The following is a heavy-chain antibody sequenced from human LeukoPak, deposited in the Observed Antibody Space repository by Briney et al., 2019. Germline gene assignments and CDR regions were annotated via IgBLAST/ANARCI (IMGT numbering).Heavy chain of an antibody. J-gene: IGHJ3*02. V-gene: IGHV3-21*01. CDR1: GFTFSSYS. D-gene: IGHD2-15*01. CDR3: ARGGDCSGGSCLEWLAFDI. CDR2: ISSSSSYI. Sequence: GGSLRLSCAASGFTFSSYSMNWVRQAPGKGLEWVSSISSSSSYIYYADSVKGRFTISRDNAKNSLYLQMNSLRAEDTAVYYCARGGDCSGGSCLEWLAFDIWGQGTMVTVSS.